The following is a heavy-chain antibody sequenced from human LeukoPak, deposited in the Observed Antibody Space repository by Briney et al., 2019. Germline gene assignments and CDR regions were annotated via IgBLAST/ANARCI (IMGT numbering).Heavy chain of an antibody. CDR1: GFTFSDHY. CDR3: VRVGQAYAYDI. Sequence: PGGSLRLSCAVSGFTFSDHYMVWVRQAPGKGLEWVGRSRNKANSYSTEYAASVRGRFTISRDDSTKSLDLHVNSLKTEDTAVYFCVRVGQAYAYDIWGQGTMVTVSS. D-gene: IGHD3-10*01. J-gene: IGHJ3*02. CDR2: SRNKANSYST. V-gene: IGHV3-72*01.